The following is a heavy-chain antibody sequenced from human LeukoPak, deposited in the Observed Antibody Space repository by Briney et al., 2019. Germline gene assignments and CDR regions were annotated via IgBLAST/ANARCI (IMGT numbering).Heavy chain of an antibody. D-gene: IGHD3-3*01. V-gene: IGHV3-15*01. CDR3: ATDLVSGYYY. CDR2: IKRKTDGGTT. Sequence: GGSLRLSCEASGFTFSNAWMSWVRQAPGKGLEWVGRIKRKTDGGTTDYAAPVKGRFTISRDDSKNTLYLLMNSLKTDDTAVYYCATDLVSGYYYWGQGTLVTVSS. J-gene: IGHJ4*02. CDR1: GFTFSNAW.